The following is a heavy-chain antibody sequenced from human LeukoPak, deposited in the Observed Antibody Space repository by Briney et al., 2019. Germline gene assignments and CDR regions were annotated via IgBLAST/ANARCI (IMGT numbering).Heavy chain of an antibody. V-gene: IGHV3-30*02. CDR3: AKDYDFWSGRASAFDI. J-gene: IGHJ3*02. CDR2: IRYDGSNK. CDR1: GFTFSSYG. D-gene: IGHD3-3*01. Sequence: GGSLRLSCAASGFTFSSYGMHWVRQAPGKGLEWVALIRYDGSNKYYADSVKGRFTISRDNSKNTLYLQMNSLRAEDTAVYYCAKDYDFWSGRASAFDIWGQGTMVTVSS.